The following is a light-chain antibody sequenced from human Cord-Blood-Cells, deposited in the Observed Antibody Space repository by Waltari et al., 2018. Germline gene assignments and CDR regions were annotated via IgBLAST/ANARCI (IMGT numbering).Light chain of an antibody. Sequence: QSALTQPRSVSGSPGQSVTISCTGTSSDVGGYNYVSWYQQHPGKAPKLMIYDVSKRPSGVPDRFSGCKSGNTASLTISGLQAEDEADYYCCSYAGSHVVFGRGTKLTVL. CDR1: SSDVGGYNY. CDR3: CSYAGSHVV. CDR2: DVS. J-gene: IGLJ2*01. V-gene: IGLV2-11*01.